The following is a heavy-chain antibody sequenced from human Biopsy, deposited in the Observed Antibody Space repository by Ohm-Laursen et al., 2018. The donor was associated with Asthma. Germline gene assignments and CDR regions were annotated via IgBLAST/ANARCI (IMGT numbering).Heavy chain of an antibody. CDR3: ARAADYSHYYGIDV. CDR1: GYTFNSAG. D-gene: IGHD3-10*01. J-gene: IGHJ6*02. CDR2: ISVYNGNT. V-gene: IGHV1-18*01. Sequence: SSAKVSCNTSGYTFNSAGITWVRQAPGQGLEWMGWISVYNGNTKVAQKLQDRVTMITDTSTSTAYMELRSLRSDDTAVYFCARAADYSHYYGIDVWGQGTTVTVS.